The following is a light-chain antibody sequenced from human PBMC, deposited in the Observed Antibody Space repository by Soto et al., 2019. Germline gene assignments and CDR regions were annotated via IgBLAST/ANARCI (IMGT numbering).Light chain of an antibody. Sequence: QLVLTQSPSASASLGASVKLTCTLSSGHSSYAIAWHQQQPEKGPRYLMKLNSDGSHSKGDGIPDRFSGSNSGAERYLTISSIQSEDEADYYCQTWGTGVLVFGGGTKLTVL. J-gene: IGLJ2*01. V-gene: IGLV4-69*01. CDR1: SGHSSYA. CDR2: LNSDGSH. CDR3: QTWGTGVLV.